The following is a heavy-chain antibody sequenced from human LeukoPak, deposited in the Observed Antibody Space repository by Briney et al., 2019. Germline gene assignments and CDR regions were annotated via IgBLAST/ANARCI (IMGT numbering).Heavy chain of an antibody. V-gene: IGHV4-34*01. CDR3: ARDSGSYYHYFDY. J-gene: IGHJ4*02. Sequence: PSETLSLTCAVYGGSFSGYYWSWIRQPPGKGLEWIGEINHSGSTNYSPSLKGRFTISVDTSKTQFSLRLSSVTAADTAVYYCARDSGSYYHYFDYWGQGTLVTVSS. CDR1: GGSFSGYY. CDR2: INHSGST. D-gene: IGHD1-26*01.